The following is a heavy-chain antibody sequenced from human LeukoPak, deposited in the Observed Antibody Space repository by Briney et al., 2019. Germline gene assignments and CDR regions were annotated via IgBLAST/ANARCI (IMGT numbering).Heavy chain of an antibody. V-gene: IGHV1-2*02. Sequence: ASVKVSCKASGYTFTGYYMHWVRQAPGQGLEWMGWINPNSGGTNYAQKFQGRVPMTRDTSISTAYMELSRLRSDDTAVYYCARVVGGSYLARALNAFDIWGQGTMVTVSS. D-gene: IGHD1-26*01. CDR3: ARVVGGSYLARALNAFDI. CDR2: INPNSGGT. J-gene: IGHJ3*02. CDR1: GYTFTGYY.